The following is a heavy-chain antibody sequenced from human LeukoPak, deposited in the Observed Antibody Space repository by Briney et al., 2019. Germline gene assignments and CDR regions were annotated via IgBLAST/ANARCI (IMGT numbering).Heavy chain of an antibody. CDR1: GGSISRYY. CDR3: ARDRLPELIGYGMDV. J-gene: IGHJ6*02. CDR2: IYYSGST. V-gene: IGHV4-59*01. Sequence: SETLSLTCTGSGGSISRYYWSWIRQPPGKGLEWIGHIYYSGSTNYNPSLKSRVTISVDTSKNQFSLKLSSVTAADTAVYYCARDRLPELIGYGMDVWGQGTTVTVSS. D-gene: IGHD1-14*01.